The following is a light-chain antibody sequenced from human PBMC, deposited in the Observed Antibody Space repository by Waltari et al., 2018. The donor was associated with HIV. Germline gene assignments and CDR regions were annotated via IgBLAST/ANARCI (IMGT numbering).Light chain of an antibody. CDR2: EVS. J-gene: IGLJ2*01. CDR3: SSAPHISPLV. V-gene: IGLV2-14*01. Sequence: QSALTQPASVSGSPGQSITISCTGTSSSVGGYNSVSWYQHHPGEAPRLMIYEVSMRPAGISLRFSGSNAGNTASLTFSGLQAEAEADYFCSSAPHISPLVFCGGTKLTVL. CDR1: SSSVGGYNS.